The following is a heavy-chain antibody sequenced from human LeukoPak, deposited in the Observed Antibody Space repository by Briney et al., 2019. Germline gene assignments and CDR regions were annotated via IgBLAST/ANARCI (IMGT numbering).Heavy chain of an antibody. CDR2: IISNKDGGTT. CDR3: TTVSVSDYGSWSYGPEY. J-gene: IGHJ4*01. V-gene: IGHV3-15*01. CDR1: GFTLWNAW. Sequence: GGSLRLSCARSGFTLWNAWMRCVPDAPEGGVEWVGRIISNKDGGTTVYAAQVKGTFTMSRDESKSTLYLQMNSLKTEATGVYYCTTVSVSDYGSWSYGPEYWG. D-gene: IGHD3-10*01.